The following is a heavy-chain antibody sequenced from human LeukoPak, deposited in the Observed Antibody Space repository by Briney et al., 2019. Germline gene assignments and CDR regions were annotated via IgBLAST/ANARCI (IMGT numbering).Heavy chain of an antibody. V-gene: IGHV1-46*01. D-gene: IGHD6-19*01. CDR2: INPSGGST. J-gene: IGHJ4*02. CDR1: GYTFTSYY. Sequence: GASVKVSCKASGYTFTSYYMHWVRQAPGQGLEWMGIINPSGGSTSYTQKFQGRVTMTRDMSTSTVYMELSSLRSEDTAVYYCARVDSSGWYLSDYWGQGTLVTVSS. CDR3: ARVDSSGWYLSDY.